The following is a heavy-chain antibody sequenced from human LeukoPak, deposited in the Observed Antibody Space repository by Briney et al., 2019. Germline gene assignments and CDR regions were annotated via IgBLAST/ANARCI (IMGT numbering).Heavy chain of an antibody. CDR2: IYYSGST. Sequence: SETLSLTCAVYGGSFSGYYWSWIRQPPGKGLEWIGYIYYSGSTNYNPSLKRRVTISVDTSKNQFSLKLSSVTAADTAVFFCARSKDILTGYCFDYWGQGTLVTVSS. D-gene: IGHD3-9*01. CDR3: ARSKDILTGYCFDY. J-gene: IGHJ4*02. CDR1: GGSFSGYY. V-gene: IGHV4-59*01.